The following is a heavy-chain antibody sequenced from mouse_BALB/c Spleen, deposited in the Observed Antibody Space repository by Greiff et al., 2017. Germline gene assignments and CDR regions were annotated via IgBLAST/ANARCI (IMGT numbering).Heavy chain of an antibody. CDR2: IWAGGST. CDR3: AGLRREAWFAY. Sequence: QVQLQQSGPGLVAPSKSLSITCTVSGFSLTSYGVHWVRQPPGKGLEWLGVIWAGGSTNYTSALMSRLSISKDNSKSQVFLKMNSLQTDDTAMYYCAGLRREAWFAYWGQGTLVTVSA. CDR1: GFSLTSYG. J-gene: IGHJ3*01. V-gene: IGHV2-9*02. D-gene: IGHD2-4*01.